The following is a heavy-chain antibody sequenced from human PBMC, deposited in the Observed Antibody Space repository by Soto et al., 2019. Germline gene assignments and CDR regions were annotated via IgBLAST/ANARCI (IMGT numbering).Heavy chain of an antibody. D-gene: IGHD2-2*01. Sequence: GSLILSCAASVFTFSNYAMNWVRQAPGKGLEWVSGISGGSGDSTFYADSVKGRFTSSRDNPKNTLHLQMNSLRTEDTAVYYCAKNQPAWETWAAFDYWGQGTLVTVSS. CDR1: VFTFSNYA. J-gene: IGHJ4*02. CDR2: ISGGSGDST. V-gene: IGHV3-23*01. CDR3: AKNQPAWETWAAFDY.